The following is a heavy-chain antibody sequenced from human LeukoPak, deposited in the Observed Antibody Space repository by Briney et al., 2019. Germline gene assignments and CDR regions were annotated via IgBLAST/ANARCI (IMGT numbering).Heavy chain of an antibody. Sequence: GGSLRLSCAASGFTFNSYWMHWVRQAPGKGLVWVSRINSDGSSTSYADSVKGRFTISRDNAKNTLYLQMNSLRAEDTAVYYCARGDIVVVPASRHYYYGMGVWGQGTTVTVSS. D-gene: IGHD2-2*01. CDR2: INSDGSST. CDR3: ARGDIVVVPASRHYYYGMGV. J-gene: IGHJ6*02. CDR1: GFTFNSYW. V-gene: IGHV3-74*01.